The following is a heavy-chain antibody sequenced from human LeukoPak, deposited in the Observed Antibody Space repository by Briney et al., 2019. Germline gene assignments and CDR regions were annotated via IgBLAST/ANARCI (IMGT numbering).Heavy chain of an antibody. CDR3: AKDGADCTSTTCFLPTYAFDY. CDR1: GFTFSSDW. V-gene: IGHV3-23*01. Sequence: GGSLRLSCAASGFTFSSDWMSWVRQAPGEGLEWVSGIMGSGFRTYYADSVKGRFTISRDDSKNTLYLQMNSLRAEDTAVYYCAKDGADCTSTTCFLPTYAFDYWGQGTLVTVSS. CDR2: IMGSGFRT. D-gene: IGHD2-2*01. J-gene: IGHJ4*02.